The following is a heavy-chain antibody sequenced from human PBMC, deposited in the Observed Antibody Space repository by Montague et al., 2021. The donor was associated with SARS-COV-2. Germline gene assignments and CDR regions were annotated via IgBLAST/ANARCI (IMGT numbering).Heavy chain of an antibody. D-gene: IGHD5/OR15-5a*01. CDR3: ARSHYSVSWWAD. J-gene: IGHJ4*02. CDR2: ISYTGHT. Sequence: SETLSLTCAIYGGSFSGYFWSWIRQSPGKGLEWIGEISYTGHTRYNPSLQSRVSISGDSSENQFSLTLTSVTAADTAVYYCARSHYSVSWWADWGQGTLVTVSS. V-gene: IGHV4-34*01. CDR1: GGSFSGYF.